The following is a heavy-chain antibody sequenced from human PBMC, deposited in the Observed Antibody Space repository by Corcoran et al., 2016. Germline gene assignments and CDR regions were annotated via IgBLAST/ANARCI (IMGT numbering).Heavy chain of an antibody. D-gene: IGHD2-8*01. J-gene: IGHJ6*02. CDR2: IYRGGST. Sequence: EVQLVESGGGLIQPGGSLRLSCAASGFTVSSNYMSWVRQAPGKGLEWVSVIYRGGSTYYADSVKGRFIISRDNSKNTLYLQMNSLRAEDTAVYYGARDDGDCTDGVCLGMDVWGQGTTVTVS. V-gene: IGHV3-53*01. CDR3: ARDDGDCTDGVCLGMDV. CDR1: GFTVSSNY.